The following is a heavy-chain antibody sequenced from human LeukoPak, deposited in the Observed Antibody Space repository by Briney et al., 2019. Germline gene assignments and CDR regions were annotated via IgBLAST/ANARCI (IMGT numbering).Heavy chain of an antibody. D-gene: IGHD2-8*01. CDR2: IKEDGGEG. J-gene: IGHJ6*04. V-gene: IGHV3-7*01. CDR3: VTRYCTISACRASSYKSFDV. Sequence: GGSLRLSCAASGFTFSSYWMTWVRQAPGKGLEWVANIKEDGGEGYYVDSVKGRFTVSRDNAKNSLYLQLTSLRAEDTAVYYCVTRYCTISACRASSYKSFDVWGKGTTVTVSS. CDR1: GFTFSSYW.